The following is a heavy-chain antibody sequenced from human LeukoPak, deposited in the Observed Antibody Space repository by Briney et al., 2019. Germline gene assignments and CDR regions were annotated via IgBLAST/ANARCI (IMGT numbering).Heavy chain of an antibody. D-gene: IGHD3-16*01. CDR3: ARGGGSYLQWFDP. J-gene: IGHJ5*02. V-gene: IGHV4-59*01. CDR2: IYYSGST. Sequence: SETLSLTCTVSGGSISSYYWSWIRQPPGKGLEWIGYIYYSGSTNYNPSLKSRVTISVDTSKNQFSLKLNSVTAADTAVYYCARGGGSYLQWFDPWGQGTLVTVSS. CDR1: GGSISSYY.